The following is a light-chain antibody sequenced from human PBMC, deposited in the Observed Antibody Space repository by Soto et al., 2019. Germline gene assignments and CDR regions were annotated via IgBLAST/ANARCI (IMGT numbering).Light chain of an antibody. Sequence: QSVLTQPPSVSAAPGQKVTVSCSGSRSNIGNNFVSWYQHLPGTAPKLLIYDNDKRASGIPDRFSASKSDTSATLGITGLQTGDEADYYCETWDSSLSAGVFGGGTKLTVL. CDR3: ETWDSSLSAGV. J-gene: IGLJ3*02. V-gene: IGLV1-51*01. CDR1: RSNIGNNF. CDR2: DND.